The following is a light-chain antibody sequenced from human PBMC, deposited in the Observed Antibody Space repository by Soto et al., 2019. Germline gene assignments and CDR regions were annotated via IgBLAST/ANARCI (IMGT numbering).Light chain of an antibody. CDR2: EVR. J-gene: IGLJ3*02. CDR1: NRDVGSYNL. Sequence: QSVLTQPASVSGSPGQSITIACTGTNRDVGSYNLVSWYQQRPGEAPKHIISEVRNRPSGISYRFTGSKSGNTASLTISGLQAEDEADYYCSSYTTTSTLVFGGGTKLTVL. V-gene: IGLV2-14*01. CDR3: SSYTTTSTLV.